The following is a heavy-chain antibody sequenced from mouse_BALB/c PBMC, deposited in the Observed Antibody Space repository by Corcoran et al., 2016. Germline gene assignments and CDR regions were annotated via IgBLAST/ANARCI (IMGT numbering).Heavy chain of an antibody. Sequence: LVKTGASVKISCKASGYSFTGYYMHWVKQSHGKSLEWIGYISCYNGATSYNQKFKGKATFTVDTSSSTAYMQFNSLTSEDSAVYYCARGDGNYPYAMDYWSQGTSVTVSS. CDR3: ARGDGNYPYAMDY. V-gene: IGHV1S34*01. CDR1: GYSFTGYY. J-gene: IGHJ4*01. CDR2: ISCYNGAT. D-gene: IGHD2-1*01.